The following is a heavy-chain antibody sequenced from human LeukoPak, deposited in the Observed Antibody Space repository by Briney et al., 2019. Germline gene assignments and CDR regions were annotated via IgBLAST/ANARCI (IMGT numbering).Heavy chain of an antibody. CDR3: ARVESEIAPSHPYNWFDP. CDR1: GGSISSGDYY. Sequence: PSQTLSLTCTVSGGSISSGDYYWSWIRQPPGKGLEWIGYIYYSGSTYYNPSLKSRVTISVDTSKNQFSLKLSSVTAADTAVYYRARVESEIAPSHPYNWFDPWGQGTLVTVSS. J-gene: IGHJ5*02. V-gene: IGHV4-30-4*01. CDR2: IYYSGST. D-gene: IGHD6-13*01.